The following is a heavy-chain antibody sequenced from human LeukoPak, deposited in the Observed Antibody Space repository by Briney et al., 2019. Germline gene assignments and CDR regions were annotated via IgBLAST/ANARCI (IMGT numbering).Heavy chain of an antibody. V-gene: IGHV4-4*07. Sequence: SETLSLTCSVSGGSISGYSWSWIRQPAGKGLEWIGRMYTSGSANYNPSLKSRVTMSVDTSKNQFSLKVNSVTAADTAVYYCARDGYGMDVWGQGTTVTVSS. CDR2: MYTSGSA. CDR3: ARDGYGMDV. CDR1: GGSISGYS. J-gene: IGHJ6*02.